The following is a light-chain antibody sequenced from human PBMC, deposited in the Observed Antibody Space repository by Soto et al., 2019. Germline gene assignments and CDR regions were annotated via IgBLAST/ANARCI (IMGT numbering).Light chain of an antibody. CDR3: QQYGGSPIT. CDR1: QSVSSD. Sequence: VMTQSPGTLSVSPGESATLSCRASQSVSSDLAWYQQKPGQAPRLLIYGTSTRATGIPDRFSGSGSETDFTLTISRLEPEDFALYYCQQYGGSPITFGQGTRLEIK. CDR2: GTS. J-gene: IGKJ5*01. V-gene: IGKV3-20*01.